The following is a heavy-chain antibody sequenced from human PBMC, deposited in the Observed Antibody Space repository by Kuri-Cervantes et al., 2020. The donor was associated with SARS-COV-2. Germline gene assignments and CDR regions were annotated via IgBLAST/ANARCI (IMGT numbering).Heavy chain of an antibody. J-gene: IGHJ4*02. V-gene: IGHV2-70*02. CDR2: IDWDDDK. Sequence: SGPTLVKPTQTLTLTCTFSGFSLSTSGMCVSWIRQPPGKALEWLARIDWDDDKYYSTSLKTRLTISKDTFKNQVVLTMTNMDPVDTAVYYCARAGEEEYYDFWSGYYHFDYWGQGTLVTVSS. CDR3: ARAGEEEYYDFWSGYYHFDY. CDR1: GFSLSTSGMC. D-gene: IGHD3-3*01.